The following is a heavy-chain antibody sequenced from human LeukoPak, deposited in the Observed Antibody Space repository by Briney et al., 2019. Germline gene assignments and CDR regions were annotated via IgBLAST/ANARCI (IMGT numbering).Heavy chain of an antibody. D-gene: IGHD2-21*02. CDR2: IIPILGIA. CDR3: ARDGPGRDCGGDCYSSWFDP. Sequence: SVKVSCKASGGTFSSYAISWVRQAPGQGLEWMGRIIPILGIANYAQKFQGRVTITADKSTSTAYMELSSLRSEDTAVYYCARDGPGRDCGGDCYSSWFDPWGQGTLVTVSS. CDR1: GGTFSSYA. V-gene: IGHV1-69*04. J-gene: IGHJ5*02.